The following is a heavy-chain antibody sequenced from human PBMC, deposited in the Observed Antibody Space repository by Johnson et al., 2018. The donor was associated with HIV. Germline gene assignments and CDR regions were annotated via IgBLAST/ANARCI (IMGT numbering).Heavy chain of an antibody. CDR2: IGKVSDT. J-gene: IGHJ3*02. CDR1: GFTFDDYG. V-gene: IGHV3-20*04. Sequence: EVQLVESGGDVVRPGGSLRLSCAASGFTFDDYGMSWVRQAPGKGLEWVSGIGKVSDTYYSDSVKGRFSMCRENVKNSLYLQMNNLRAGDTAVYFCARESRDGPNLRAFDIWGQGTTVIVSS. D-gene: IGHD5-24*01. CDR3: ARESRDGPNLRAFDI.